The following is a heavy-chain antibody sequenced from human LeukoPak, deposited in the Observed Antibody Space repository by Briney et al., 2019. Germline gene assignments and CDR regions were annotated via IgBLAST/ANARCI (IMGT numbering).Heavy chain of an antibody. CDR2: IYYGGST. J-gene: IGHJ5*02. CDR1: GGSISSYY. D-gene: IGHD3-10*01. V-gene: IGHV4-59*01. CDR3: ARGVRWFGELSDWFDP. Sequence: PLETLSLTCTVSGGSISSYYWSWIRQPPGKGLEWIGYIYYGGSTNYNPSLKSRVTISVDTSKNQFSLKLSSVTAADTAVYYCARGVRWFGELSDWFDPWGQGTLVTVSS.